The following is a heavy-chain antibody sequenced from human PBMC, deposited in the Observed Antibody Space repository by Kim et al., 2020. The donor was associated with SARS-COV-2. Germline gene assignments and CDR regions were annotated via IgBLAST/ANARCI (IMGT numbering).Heavy chain of an antibody. CDR3: ARESGYYYDSSGYYY. Sequence: QKFQGRVTMNRDTSTSTVYMELSSLRSEDTAVYYCARESGYYYDSSGYYYWGQGTLVTVSS. J-gene: IGHJ4*02. V-gene: IGHV1-46*01. D-gene: IGHD3-22*01.